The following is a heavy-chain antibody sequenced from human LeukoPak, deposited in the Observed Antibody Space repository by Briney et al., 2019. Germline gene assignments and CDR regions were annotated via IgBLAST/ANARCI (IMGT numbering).Heavy chain of an antibody. V-gene: IGHV1-24*01. D-gene: IGHD3-22*01. Sequence: ASVKVSCKVSGYTLTELSMHWVRQAPGKGLEWMGGFDPEDGETIYAQKFQGRVTMTEDTSADTAYMELRSLRSDDTAVYYCAYYDSSGYYSDYWGQGTLVTVSS. CDR1: GYTLTELS. CDR2: FDPEDGET. J-gene: IGHJ4*02. CDR3: AYYDSSGYYSDY.